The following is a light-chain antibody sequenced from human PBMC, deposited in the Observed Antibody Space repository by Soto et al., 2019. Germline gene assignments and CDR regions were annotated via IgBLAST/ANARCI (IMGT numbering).Light chain of an antibody. CDR2: DTS. V-gene: IGKV3-20*01. CDR1: QSVSIH. CDR3: QQYGSSGT. Sequence: ETVMTQSPGTLSVSLGERATLSCRASQSVSIHLAWYQQKPGQAPRLLIYDTSNRATGIPARFSGSGSGTDFTLTISSLEPEDFAVYYCQQYGSSGTFGQGTKVDIK. J-gene: IGKJ1*01.